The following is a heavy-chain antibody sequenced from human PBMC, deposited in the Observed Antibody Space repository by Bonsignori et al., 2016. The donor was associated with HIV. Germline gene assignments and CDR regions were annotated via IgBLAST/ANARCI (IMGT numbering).Heavy chain of an antibody. D-gene: IGHD6-13*01. V-gene: IGHV4-59*01. Sequence: QVQLQESGSGLVKPSETLSLTCSVSGGSINNYYWNWIRQSPEKGLEWIVYIYHSGTTNYNPSLKSRVTISVDTSKNQFSLKLTSVTTADTAVYYCARLHSSTWYGANWFDPWGQGTLVTVSS. J-gene: IGHJ5*02. CDR1: GGSINNYY. CDR2: IYHSGTT. CDR3: ARLHSSTWYGANWFDP.